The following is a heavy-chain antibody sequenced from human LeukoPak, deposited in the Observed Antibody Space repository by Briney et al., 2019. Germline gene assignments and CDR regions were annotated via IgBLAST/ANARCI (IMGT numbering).Heavy chain of an antibody. Sequence: GGSLRPSCAASGFTFSSYGMHWVRQAPGKGLEWVAVIWYDGSNKYYADSVKGRFTISRDNSKNTLYLQMNSLRAEDTAVYYCAKGRGYSGYQKVDYWGQGTLVTVSS. D-gene: IGHD5-12*01. CDR3: AKGRGYSGYQKVDY. CDR2: IWYDGSNK. CDR1: GFTFSSYG. J-gene: IGHJ4*02. V-gene: IGHV3-33*06.